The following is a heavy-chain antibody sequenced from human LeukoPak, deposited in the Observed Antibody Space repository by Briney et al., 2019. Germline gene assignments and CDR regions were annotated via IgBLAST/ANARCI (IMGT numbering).Heavy chain of an antibody. J-gene: IGHJ4*02. V-gene: IGHV4-34*01. D-gene: IGHD5-18*01. CDR1: GGSFSGYY. CDR2: ISHSGST. Sequence: SETLSLTCAVYGGSFSGYYWSWIRQPPGKGLEWIGEISHSGSTNYNPSLKSRVTISVDTSKNQFSLKLSSVTAADTAVYYCARAISGYSYGYPISGYFDYWGQGTLVTVSS. CDR3: ARAISGYSYGYPISGYFDY.